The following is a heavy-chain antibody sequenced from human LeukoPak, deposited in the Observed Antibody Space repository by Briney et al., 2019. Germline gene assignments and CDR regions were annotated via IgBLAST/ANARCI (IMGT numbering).Heavy chain of an antibody. J-gene: IGHJ4*02. CDR2: IKSKSDGGTI. CDR3: TTRRQDGW. D-gene: IGHD2-15*01. CDR1: GFTFSDAW. Sequence: GGSLRLSCVGSGFTFSDAWMSWVRQAPGKGLEWVGRIKSKSDGGTIDYAAPVKGKFTISRDDSRNTLYLQMNSLKTEDTAVYYCTTRRQDGWWGQGTLVTVS. V-gene: IGHV3-15*01.